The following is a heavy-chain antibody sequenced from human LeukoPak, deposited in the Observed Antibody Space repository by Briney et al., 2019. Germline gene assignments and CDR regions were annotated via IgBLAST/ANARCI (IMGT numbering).Heavy chain of an antibody. V-gene: IGHV4-34*01. Sequence: KPSESLSLACAVYGGSFSGYYWSWIRQPPGKGLEWIGEINHSGSTNYNPSLKSRVTISVDTSKNQFSLKLSSVTAADTAVYYCASEGIVGATGAFDIWGQGTMVTVSS. CDR1: GGSFSGYY. D-gene: IGHD1-26*01. CDR2: INHSGST. CDR3: ASEGIVGATGAFDI. J-gene: IGHJ3*02.